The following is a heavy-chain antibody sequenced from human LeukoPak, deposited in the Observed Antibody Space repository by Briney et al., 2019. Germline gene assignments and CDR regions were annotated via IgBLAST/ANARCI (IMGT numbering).Heavy chain of an antibody. D-gene: IGHD3-3*01. V-gene: IGHV4-39*01. CDR3: ARRPSPYYDFWSGYRHFDY. Sequence: PSENLSLNGTVSGGSISSSSYYWGWIRQPAGKGLGWIGSIYYSGSTYYNPSLKIRVTISVDTSKNQFSLKLSSVTAADTAVYYCARRPSPYYDFWSGYRHFDYWGQGTLVTVSS. CDR1: GGSISSSSYY. CDR2: IYYSGST. J-gene: IGHJ4*02.